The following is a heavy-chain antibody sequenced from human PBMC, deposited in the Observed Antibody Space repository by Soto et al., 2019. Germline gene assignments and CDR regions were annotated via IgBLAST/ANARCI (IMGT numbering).Heavy chain of an antibody. CDR3: VKEASGWKSRGSFDL. CDR2: ISGDDGSG. V-gene: IGHV3-23*01. D-gene: IGHD6-19*01. Sequence: WGSLRLSCVASGVTFATNAMDFFRHSPCKWLEWVSFISGDDGSGNYADSVKGRFTISRDNSKNTLYLQMNSLRAEDTAIYYCVKEASGWKSRGSFDLWGRGTMVTVSS. CDR1: GVTFATNA. J-gene: IGHJ3*01.